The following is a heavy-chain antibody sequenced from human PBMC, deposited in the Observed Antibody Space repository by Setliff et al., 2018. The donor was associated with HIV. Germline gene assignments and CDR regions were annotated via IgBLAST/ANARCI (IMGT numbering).Heavy chain of an antibody. CDR2: ISSSSSYT. CDR1: GFTFSSYS. J-gene: IGHJ4*02. D-gene: IGHD5-12*01. CDR3: ARVMIGYSGYDAFDY. Sequence: GGSLRLSCAASGFTFSSYSMNWVRQAPGKGLEWVSSISSSSSYTNYADSVKGRFTISRDNAKNSLYLQMNSLRAEDTAVYYCARVMIGYSGYDAFDYWGQGTLVTVSS. V-gene: IGHV3-21*04.